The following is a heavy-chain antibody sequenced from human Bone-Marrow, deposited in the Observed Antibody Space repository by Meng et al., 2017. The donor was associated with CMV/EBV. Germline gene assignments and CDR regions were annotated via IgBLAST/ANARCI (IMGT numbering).Heavy chain of an antibody. CDR3: ASTSLNWNYQNYYYYGMDV. CDR1: GFTFSSYS. CDR2: INSDGSST. V-gene: IGHV3-74*01. D-gene: IGHD1-7*01. J-gene: IGHJ6*02. Sequence: GGSLRLSCAASGFTFSSYSMNWVRQAPGKGLVWVSRINSDGSSTSYADSVKGRFTISRDNAKNTLYLQMNSLRAEDTAVYYCASTSLNWNYQNYYYYGMDVWGQGTTVTVSS.